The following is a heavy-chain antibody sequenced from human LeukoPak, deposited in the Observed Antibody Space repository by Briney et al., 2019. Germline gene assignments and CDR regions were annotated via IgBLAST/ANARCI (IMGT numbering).Heavy chain of an antibody. CDR1: GRSISSRTYY. J-gene: IGHJ4*02. CDR3: ARHLVVVVAATGDDYFDY. Sequence: SETLSLTCTVSGRSISSRTYYWGWIRQPPGKGLEWIGSIYYSGSTYNNPSLNSRVTISVDTSKNQFALKLRSVTAADTAVYYCARHLVVVVAATGDDYFDYWGQGTLVTVSS. V-gene: IGHV4-39*01. CDR2: IYYSGST. D-gene: IGHD2-15*01.